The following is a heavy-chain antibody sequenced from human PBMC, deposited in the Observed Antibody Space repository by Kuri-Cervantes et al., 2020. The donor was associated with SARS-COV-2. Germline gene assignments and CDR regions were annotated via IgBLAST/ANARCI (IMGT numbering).Heavy chain of an antibody. CDR3: ASETPGYSSSHYYYYMDV. J-gene: IGHJ6*03. Sequence: ASVNVSCKVPETTFPNYDINWVRQATGQGLEWMGMVKTNSGNTLYAQIFQGRVTMTRDTSTSTTYMELSSLRSEDTAVYYCASETPGYSSSHYYYYMDVWGKGTTVTVSS. D-gene: IGHD6-13*01. CDR2: VKTNSGNT. V-gene: IGHV1-8*01. CDR1: ETTFPNYD.